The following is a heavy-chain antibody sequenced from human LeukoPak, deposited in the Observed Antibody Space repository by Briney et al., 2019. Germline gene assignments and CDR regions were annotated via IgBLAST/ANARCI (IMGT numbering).Heavy chain of an antibody. V-gene: IGHV4-30-2*01. CDR1: GGSISSGGYS. D-gene: IGHD6-6*01. J-gene: IGHJ4*02. Sequence: PSQTLSLTCAVSGGSISSGGYSWSWIRQPPGKGLERIGYIYHRGSPYYNPSLKSRGNITVDRSKNQFSLKLSSVTAADTAVYYCARVVGADPKPYYFDYWGQGTLVTVAS. CDR2: IYHRGSP. CDR3: ARVVGADPKPYYFDY.